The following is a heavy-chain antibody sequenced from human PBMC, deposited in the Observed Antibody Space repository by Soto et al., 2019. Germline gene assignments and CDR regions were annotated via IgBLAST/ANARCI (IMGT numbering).Heavy chain of an antibody. CDR3: AKGSGWTRPSDWYYFDY. D-gene: IGHD6-19*01. Sequence: PGGSLRLSCAASGFTFSSYAISWVRQAPGKGLEWVSAISGSGGSTYYADSVKGRFTISRDNSKNTLYLQMNSLRAEDTAVYYCAKGSGWTRPSDWYYFDYWGQGTLVTVSS. V-gene: IGHV3-23*01. CDR2: ISGSGGST. J-gene: IGHJ4*02. CDR1: GFTFSSYA.